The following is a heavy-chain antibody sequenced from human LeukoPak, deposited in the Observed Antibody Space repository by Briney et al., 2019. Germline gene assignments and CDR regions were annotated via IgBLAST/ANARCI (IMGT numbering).Heavy chain of an antibody. CDR1: GYSFTNYW. D-gene: IGHD3-16*01. V-gene: IGHV5-51*04. CDR2: IYPGDSDT. CDR3: ARFYDYVWGTRNGFDI. Sequence: GESLQISCKGSGYSFTNYWIGWVRQMPGKGLEWMGIIYPGDSDTRYSPSFQGQVTISADKPISTAYLQWSSLKASDTAMYYCARFYDYVWGTRNGFDIWGQGTMVTVSS. J-gene: IGHJ3*02.